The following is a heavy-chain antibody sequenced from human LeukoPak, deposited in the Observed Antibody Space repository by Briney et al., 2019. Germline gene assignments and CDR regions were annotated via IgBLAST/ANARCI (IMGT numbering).Heavy chain of an antibody. D-gene: IGHD3-22*01. CDR2: INWNGGGT. V-gene: IGHV3-20*04. Sequence: GGSLRLSCAASGFTFDDYGMSWVRQAPGKGLEWVSGINWNGGGTGYADSVKGRFTISRDNAKNSLYLQMNSLRAEDTALYYCARERGYYDSSGYYYWGQGTLVTVSS. CDR1: GFTFDDYG. J-gene: IGHJ4*02. CDR3: ARERGYYDSSGYYY.